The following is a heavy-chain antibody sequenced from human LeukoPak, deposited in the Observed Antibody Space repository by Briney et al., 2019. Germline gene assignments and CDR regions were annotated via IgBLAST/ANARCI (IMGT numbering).Heavy chain of an antibody. CDR3: ARGSYDY. Sequence: GGTLRLSCAASGFTFSSYGMSWVRQAPGKGLEWVSLISWDGGSTYYADSVKGRFTISRDNSKNTLYLQMNSLRAEDTAVYYCARGSYDYWGQGTLVTVSS. V-gene: IGHV3-23*01. J-gene: IGHJ4*02. CDR1: GFTFSSYG. D-gene: IGHD5-18*01. CDR2: ISWDGGST.